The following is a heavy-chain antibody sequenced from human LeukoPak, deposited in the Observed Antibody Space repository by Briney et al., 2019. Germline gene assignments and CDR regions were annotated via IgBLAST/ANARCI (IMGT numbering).Heavy chain of an antibody. CDR3: ARGIYDYVWGSYRFDY. CDR2: INWNGGST. V-gene: IGHV3-20*04. Sequence: GGSLRLSCAASGFTFDDYGMSWVRQAPGKGLEWVSGINWNGGSTGYADSVKGRFTISRDNAKNSLYLQMNSLRAEDTALYYCARGIYDYVWGSYRFDYWGQRTLVTVSS. CDR1: GFTFDDYG. J-gene: IGHJ4*02. D-gene: IGHD3-16*02.